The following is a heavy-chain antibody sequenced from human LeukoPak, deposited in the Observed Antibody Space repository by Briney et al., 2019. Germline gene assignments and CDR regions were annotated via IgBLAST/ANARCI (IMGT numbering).Heavy chain of an antibody. CDR3: ARAITYYDFWSGYYSGGWWFDP. CDR1: GGTFSSYT. Sequence: SVKVSCKASGGTFSSYTISWVRQAPGQGLEWMGRIIPILGIANYAQKFQGRVTITADESTSTAYMELSSLRSEDTAVYYCARAITYYDFWSGYYSGGWWFDPWGQGTLVTVSS. J-gene: IGHJ5*02. CDR2: IIPILGIA. V-gene: IGHV1-69*02. D-gene: IGHD3-3*01.